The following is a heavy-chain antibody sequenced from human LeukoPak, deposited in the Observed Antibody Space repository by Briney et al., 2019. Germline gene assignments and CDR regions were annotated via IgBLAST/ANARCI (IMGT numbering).Heavy chain of an antibody. CDR3: ARDRWYTLDV. CDR2: ISADGTTT. J-gene: IGHJ6*02. D-gene: IGHD1-1*01. V-gene: IGHV3-74*01. Sequence: GGSLRLSCADSELTFRDSWMHWVRQAPGKGLVWVSHISADGTTTTYADSVKGRFTISRDNGKNTLYLQMTGLRAEDTATYYCARDRWYTLDVWGQGTTVIVSS. CDR1: ELTFRDSW.